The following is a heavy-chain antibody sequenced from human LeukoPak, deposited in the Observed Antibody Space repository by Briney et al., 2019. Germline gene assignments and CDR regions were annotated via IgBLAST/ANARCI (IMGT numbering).Heavy chain of an antibody. Sequence: SETLSLTCTVSGGSISSYYWSWIRQPPGKGLEWIGYIYYSGSTNYNPSLKSRVTITVDTSKNQFSLKLTSVSAADTAVYYCARAIRGSYSRAFDIWGQGTMVAVSS. CDR1: GGSISSYY. CDR2: IYYSGST. CDR3: ARAIRGSYSRAFDI. D-gene: IGHD1-26*01. J-gene: IGHJ3*02. V-gene: IGHV4-59*01.